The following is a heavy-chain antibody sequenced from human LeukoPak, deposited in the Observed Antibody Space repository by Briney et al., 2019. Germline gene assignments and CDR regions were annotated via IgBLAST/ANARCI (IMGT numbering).Heavy chain of an antibody. V-gene: IGHV3-74*01. CDR3: VRVLSGSWDWFDP. Sequence: GESLRLSCAASGFTFSRYWIHWVRQTPGKGLEWVSRINPDGSTTTYADSVKGRFTISRDNAKNTVYLQMNSLRAEDTALYHCVRVLSGSWDWFDPWGQGTLVTVSS. J-gene: IGHJ5*02. CDR1: GFTFSRYW. D-gene: IGHD3-22*01. CDR2: INPDGSTT.